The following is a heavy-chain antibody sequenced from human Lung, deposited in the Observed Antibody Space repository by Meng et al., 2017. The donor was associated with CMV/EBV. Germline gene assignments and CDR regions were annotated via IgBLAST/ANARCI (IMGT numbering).Heavy chain of an antibody. J-gene: IGHJ5*02. Sequence: ASVXVFCKASGYAFSNYGINWVRQAAGQGLEWMGWISPHNRNRNYTPKFQDRVTMTTDTYTTTAYLELRSLRSDDTAVYYCARGFCTDANCYKVKGGFDPXGQGXLVTVSS. V-gene: IGHV1-18*01. CDR3: ARGFCTDANCYKVKGGFDP. CDR1: GYAFSNYG. D-gene: IGHD2-2*02. CDR2: ISPHNRNR.